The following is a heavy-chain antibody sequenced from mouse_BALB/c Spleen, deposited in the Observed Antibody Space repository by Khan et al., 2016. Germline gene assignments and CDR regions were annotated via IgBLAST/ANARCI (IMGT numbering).Heavy chain of an antibody. CDR1: GYTFTDYW. V-gene: IGHV1-69*01. CDR3: ARGVILYAMDY. D-gene: IGHD1-1*01. CDR2: IDTADSYT. Sequence: QVQLQQPGAELVMPGASVKMSCKASGYTFTDYWMHWVKQRPGQGLEWIGAIDTADSYTSYNQKFKGKATLTVDESSSTAYMQLSSLTSEDSAVYYCARGVILYAMDYWGQGPSVTVSS. J-gene: IGHJ4*01.